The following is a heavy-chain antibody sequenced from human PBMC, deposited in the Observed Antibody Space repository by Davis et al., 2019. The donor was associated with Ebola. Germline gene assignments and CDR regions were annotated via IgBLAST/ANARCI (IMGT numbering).Heavy chain of an antibody. CDR1: GGTFSSYA. V-gene: IGHV1-69*06. CDR3: ARPKVPATARAYYYYGMDV. D-gene: IGHD2-2*01. CDR2: IIPIFGTA. Sequence: SVKVSCKASGGTFSSYAISWVRQAPGQGLEWIGGIIPIFGTANYAQKFQGRVTITADKSTSTAYMELSSLRSEDTAVYYCARPKVPATARAYYYYGMDVWGQGTTVTVSS. J-gene: IGHJ6*02.